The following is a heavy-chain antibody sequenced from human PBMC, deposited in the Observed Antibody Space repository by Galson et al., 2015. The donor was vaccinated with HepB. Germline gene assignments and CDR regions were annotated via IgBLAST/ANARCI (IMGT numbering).Heavy chain of an antibody. J-gene: IGHJ4*02. Sequence: SLRLSCAASGFTFSSYTMSWVRQTPGKGLEWVSAISGSGGSTYYADSVKGRFTISRDNSKNTLYLQMNSLRAEDTAVYYCARMKAGIAVNWGQGTLVAVSS. V-gene: IGHV3-23*01. CDR1: GFTFSSYT. CDR3: ARMKAGIAVN. D-gene: IGHD6-19*01. CDR2: ISGSGGST.